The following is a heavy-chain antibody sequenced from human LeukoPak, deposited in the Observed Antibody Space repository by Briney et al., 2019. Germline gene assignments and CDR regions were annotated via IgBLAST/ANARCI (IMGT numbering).Heavy chain of an antibody. J-gene: IGHJ3*02. CDR1: GGSISSYY. Sequence: SETLSLTCTVSGGSISSYYWSWIRQPAGKGLEWIGRIYTSGSTNYNPSLKSRVTMSVGTSKNQFSLKLSSVTAADTAVYYCARDPLRGYDILTGYYTSGAFDIWGQGTMVTVSS. CDR2: IYTSGST. CDR3: ARDPLRGYDILTGYYTSGAFDI. V-gene: IGHV4-4*07. D-gene: IGHD3-9*01.